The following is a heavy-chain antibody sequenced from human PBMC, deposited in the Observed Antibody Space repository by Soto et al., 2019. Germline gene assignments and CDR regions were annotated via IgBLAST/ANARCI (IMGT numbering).Heavy chain of an antibody. V-gene: IGHV4-61*01. CDR2: IYYSGST. Sequence: QVQLQESGPGLVKPSETLSLTCTVSGGSVSSGSYYWSWIRQPPGKGLEWIGYIYYSGSTNYNPSLKSRVTISVDTSKNQFSLKLSSVTAADTAVYYCARDRVYCSGGSCHTGGFDYWGQGTLVTVSS. CDR3: ARDRVYCSGGSCHTGGFDY. CDR1: GGSVSSGSYY. J-gene: IGHJ4*02. D-gene: IGHD2-15*01.